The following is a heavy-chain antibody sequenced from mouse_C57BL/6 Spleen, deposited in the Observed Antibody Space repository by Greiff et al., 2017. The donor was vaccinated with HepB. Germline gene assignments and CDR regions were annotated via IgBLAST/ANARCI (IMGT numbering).Heavy chain of an antibody. D-gene: IGHD1-1*01. J-gene: IGHJ2*01. CDR1: GFTFSDYG. Sequence: EVMLVESGGGLVKPGGSLKLSCAASGFTFSDYGMHWVRQAPEKGLEWVAYISSGSSTIYYADTVKGRFTISRDIAKNTLFLQMTSLRSEDTAMYYCARDYYGSSYCFDYWGQGTTLTVSS. CDR2: ISSGSSTI. V-gene: IGHV5-17*01. CDR3: ARDYYGSSYCFDY.